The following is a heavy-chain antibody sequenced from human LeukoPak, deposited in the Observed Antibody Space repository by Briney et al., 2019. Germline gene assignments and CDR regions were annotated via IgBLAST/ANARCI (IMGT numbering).Heavy chain of an antibody. CDR3: ARHYPGGSTVTTLYFDY. V-gene: IGHV4-4*07. CDR2: IYTSGST. Sequence: SETLSLTCTVSGGSISSYYWSWIRQPAGKGLEWIGRIYTSGSTNYNPSLKSRVTMSVDTSKNQFSLKLSSVTAADTAVYYCARHYPGGSTVTTLYFDYWGQGTLVTVS. J-gene: IGHJ4*02. CDR1: GGSISSYY. D-gene: IGHD4-17*01.